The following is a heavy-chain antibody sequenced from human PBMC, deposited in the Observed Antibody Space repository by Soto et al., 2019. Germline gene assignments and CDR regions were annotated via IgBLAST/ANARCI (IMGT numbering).Heavy chain of an antibody. D-gene: IGHD4-4*01. CDR2: INPSGGST. Sequence: GASVKVSCKASGYTFPSYYIHGVRQAPGQGLEWMGIINPSGGSTSYAQKFQGRVTMTRDTSTSTVYMGLSSLRSEDTAVYYCARDMTTVTDLHYYYGMDVWGQGTTVTVSS. V-gene: IGHV1-46*01. CDR3: ARDMTTVTDLHYYYGMDV. CDR1: GYTFPSYY. J-gene: IGHJ6*02.